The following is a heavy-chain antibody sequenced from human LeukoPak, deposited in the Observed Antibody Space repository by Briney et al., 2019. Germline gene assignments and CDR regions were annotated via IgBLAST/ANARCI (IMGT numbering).Heavy chain of an antibody. CDR3: ARGGGLDV. CDR1: GFTFSSYW. CDR2: INHNGNVN. D-gene: IGHD3-16*01. Sequence: GGSLRLSCAASGFTFSSYWMNWARQAPGKGLEWVASINHNGNVNYYVDSVKGRFTISRDNAKNSLYLQMSILRAEDTAVYFCARGGGLDVWGQGATVTVSS. V-gene: IGHV3-7*03. J-gene: IGHJ6*02.